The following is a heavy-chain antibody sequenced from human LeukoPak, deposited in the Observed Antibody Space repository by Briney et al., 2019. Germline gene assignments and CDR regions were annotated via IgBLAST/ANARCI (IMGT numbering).Heavy chain of an antibody. CDR3: AMDLECSGGSCYRHGVDY. J-gene: IGHJ4*02. CDR1: GYSISSGYY. D-gene: IGHD2-15*01. V-gene: IGHV4-38-2*02. Sequence: PSETLSLTCTVSGYSISSGYYWGWIRQPPGKGLEWIGSIYHSGGTYYNPSLKSRVTISVDTSKNQFSLKLSSVTAADTAVYYCAMDLECSGGSCYRHGVDYWGQGTLVTVSS. CDR2: IYHSGGT.